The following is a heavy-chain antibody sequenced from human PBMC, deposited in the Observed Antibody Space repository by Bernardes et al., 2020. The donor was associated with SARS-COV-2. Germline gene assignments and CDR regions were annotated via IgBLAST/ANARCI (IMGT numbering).Heavy chain of an antibody. CDR2: ISPTSYSV. J-gene: IGHJ3*01. D-gene: IGHD4-17*01. CDR3: TGDHGLFRRDHDVFDF. CDR1: GFTFRRYS. V-gene: IGHV3-21*01. Sequence: GGTLRLSCAASGFTFRRYSMNWGRKGPGKGLGWVSSISPTSYSVYYADSVKGRFTVSRDNAENSLYLQMKSLRAEDTAVYYCTGDHGLFRRDHDVFDFWGQGTMVTVSS.